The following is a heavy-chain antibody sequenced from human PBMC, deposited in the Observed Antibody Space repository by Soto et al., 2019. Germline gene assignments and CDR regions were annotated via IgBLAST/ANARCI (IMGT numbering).Heavy chain of an antibody. CDR2: ISGSGGST. CDR1: GFTFSNYA. CDR3: SKESNYYDASGYYNEYFQD. Sequence: PGGSLRLSCAASGFTFSNYAMTWVRQAPGKGLEWVSIISGSGGSTYYADSVKGRFTISRDNSKNTLYLQMNSLRAEDTAVYYCSKESNYYDASGYYNEYFQDWGQGTLVTVSS. J-gene: IGHJ1*01. V-gene: IGHV3-23*01. D-gene: IGHD3-22*01.